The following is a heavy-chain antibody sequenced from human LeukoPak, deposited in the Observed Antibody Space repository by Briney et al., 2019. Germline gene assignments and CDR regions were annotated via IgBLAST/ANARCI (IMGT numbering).Heavy chain of an antibody. Sequence: ASVKVSCKAFGYTFTSNYMHWVRQAPGQGPEWMGLISPRGGSTTYAQKFQGRVTLTRDMSTSTDYLELSSLRSEDTAVYYCAKDGGEYYDILTGYYPRLYYMDVWGKGTTVIISS. J-gene: IGHJ6*03. CDR3: AKDGGEYYDILTGYYPRLYYMDV. V-gene: IGHV1-46*01. D-gene: IGHD3-9*01. CDR1: GYTFTSNY. CDR2: ISPRGGST.